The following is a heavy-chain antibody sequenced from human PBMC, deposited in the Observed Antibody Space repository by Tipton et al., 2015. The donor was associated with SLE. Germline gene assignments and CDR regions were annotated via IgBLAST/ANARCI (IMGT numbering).Heavy chain of an antibody. J-gene: IGHJ6*02. CDR2: IYHTGST. D-gene: IGHD3-22*01. CDR1: VYSISSSHW. V-gene: IGHV4-38-2*02. CDR3: ARGGYYDSGGFYPYNYYTMDV. Sequence: LRLSCNVSVYSISSSHWWGWIRQPPGKGLEWIGNIYHTGSTYYNPSLKSRVTISLDTTKNQFSLNLSSVTAADTAVYYCARGGYYDSGGFYPYNYYTMDVWGQGTTVTVSS.